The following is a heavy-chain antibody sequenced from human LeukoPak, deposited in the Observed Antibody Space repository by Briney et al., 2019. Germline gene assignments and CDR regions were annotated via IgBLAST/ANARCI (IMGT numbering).Heavy chain of an antibody. D-gene: IGHD1-26*01. CDR1: GFPFSSYW. CDR3: ARGDESGSYSY. Sequence: GGSLILSCAASGFPFSSYWMHWVRPAPGKGLVGVSRSNSDGSSTSYADSVKGRFTISRDNAKNTLYLQMNSLRAEDTAVYYCARGDESGSYSYWGQGTLVTVSS. J-gene: IGHJ4*02. V-gene: IGHV3-74*01. CDR2: SNSDGSST.